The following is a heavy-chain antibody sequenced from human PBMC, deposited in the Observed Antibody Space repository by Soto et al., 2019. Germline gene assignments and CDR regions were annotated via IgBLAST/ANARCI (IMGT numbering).Heavy chain of an antibody. CDR3: TRPYNWHDYDFNP. CDR1: GGSIRVQSYY. CDR2: SYYSGTS. V-gene: IGHV4-39*01. D-gene: IGHD1-20*01. J-gene: IGHJ5*02. Sequence: SETLSLTCTVSGGSIRVQSYYWTWIRQTPGKGLEWVGSSYYSGTSYFNPALKGRVTISVDTSTNQFSLRLTSVTAAAAAVFYWTRPYNWHDYDFNPWGRGSLVTVPA.